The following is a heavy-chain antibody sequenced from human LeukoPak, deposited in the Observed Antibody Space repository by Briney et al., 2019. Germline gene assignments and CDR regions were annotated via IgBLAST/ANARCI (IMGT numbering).Heavy chain of an antibody. J-gene: IGHJ4*02. CDR2: ISYDGSNK. V-gene: IGHV3-30*04. CDR3: AGDASYGGNSYFDY. CDR1: GFTFSSYA. D-gene: IGHD4-23*01. Sequence: GGSLRLSCAASGFTFSSYAMHWVRQAPGKGLEWVAVISYDGSNKYYADSVKGRFTISRDNSKNTLYLQMNSLRAEDTAVYYCAGDASYGGNSYFDYWGQGTLVTVSS.